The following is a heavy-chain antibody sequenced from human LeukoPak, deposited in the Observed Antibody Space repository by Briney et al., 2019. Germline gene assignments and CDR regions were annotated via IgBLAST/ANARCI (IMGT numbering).Heavy chain of an antibody. D-gene: IGHD3-22*01. CDR3: ARGGYYDSSGTVNDVFDI. CDR1: GGSISSYY. CDR2: IYYSGST. J-gene: IGHJ3*02. V-gene: IGHV4-59*12. Sequence: PSETLSLTCTVSGGSISSYYWSWIRQPPGKGLEWIGYIYYSGSTNYNPSLKSRVTISVDTSKNQFSLKLSSVTALDTAVYYCARGGYYDSSGTVNDVFDIWGQGTMVTVSS.